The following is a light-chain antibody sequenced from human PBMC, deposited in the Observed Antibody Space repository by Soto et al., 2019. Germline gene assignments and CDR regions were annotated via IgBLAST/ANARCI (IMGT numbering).Light chain of an antibody. Sequence: QSALTQPASVSGSPGQSITISCTGTSSDIGGYKYVSWYQQHPGKAPKLMIYEVSNRPSGVSNRFSGSKSANTASLTISGLQAEDEADYYCGSYTSSSTRVFGTGTKLTVL. CDR3: GSYTSSSTRV. J-gene: IGLJ1*01. CDR1: SSDIGGYKY. CDR2: EVS. V-gene: IGLV2-14*01.